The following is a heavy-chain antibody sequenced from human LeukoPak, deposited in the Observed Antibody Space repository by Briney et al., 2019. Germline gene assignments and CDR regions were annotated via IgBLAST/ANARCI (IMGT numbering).Heavy chain of an antibody. CDR3: ARDKKTDDYGDYWPWVVDY. Sequence: GGSLRLSCAASGFTFSSYSMNWVRQAPGRGLEWVSSISSSSSYIYYADSVKGRFTISRDNAKNSLYLQMNSLRAEDTAVYYCARDKKTDDYGDYWPWVVDYWGQGTLVTVSS. CDR2: ISSSSSYI. J-gene: IGHJ4*02. V-gene: IGHV3-21*06. D-gene: IGHD4-17*01. CDR1: GFTFSSYS.